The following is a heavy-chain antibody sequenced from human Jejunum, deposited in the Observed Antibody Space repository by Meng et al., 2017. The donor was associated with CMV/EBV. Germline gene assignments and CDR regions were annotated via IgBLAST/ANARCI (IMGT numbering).Heavy chain of an antibody. Sequence: FSTEERKGVSMAKGRGREWGGFIRYDGKNKYYTDSVKGRVNISRDNSRSTLFRQMNSLGVEDTAVYYCAKDLGASGWFETFDSWGQGTRVTVSS. D-gene: IGHD6-19*01. CDR2: IRYDGKNK. CDR3: AKDLGASGWFETFDS. V-gene: IGHV3-30*02. J-gene: IGHJ4*02. CDR1: FSTEE.